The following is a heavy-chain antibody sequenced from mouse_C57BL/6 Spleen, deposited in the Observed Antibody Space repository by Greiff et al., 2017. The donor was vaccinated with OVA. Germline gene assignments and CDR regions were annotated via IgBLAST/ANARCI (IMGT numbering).Heavy chain of an antibody. J-gene: IGHJ1*03. CDR3: ARNDYDGGWYFDV. Sequence: VKLVESGPELVKPGASVKISCKASGYTFTDYYINWVKQRPGQGLEWIGWIFPGSGSTYYNEKFKGKATLTVDKSSSTAYMLLSSLTSEDSAVYFCARNDYDGGWYFDVWGTGTTVTVSS. D-gene: IGHD2-4*01. V-gene: IGHV1-75*01. CDR1: GYTFTDYY. CDR2: IFPGSGST.